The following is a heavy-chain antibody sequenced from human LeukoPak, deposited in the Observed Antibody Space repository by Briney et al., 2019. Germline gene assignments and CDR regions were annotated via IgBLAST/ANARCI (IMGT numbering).Heavy chain of an antibody. CDR3: AKYYYDSSGYYYYFDY. J-gene: IGHJ4*02. D-gene: IGHD3-22*01. CDR2: IYYSGST. Sequence: SETLSLTCTVSGGSISSSSYSWGWIRQPPGKGLEWIGSIYYSGSTYYNPSLKSRVTISVDTSKNQFSLKLSSVTAADTAVYYCAKYYYDSSGYYYYFDYWGQGTLVTVSS. V-gene: IGHV4-39*01. CDR1: GGSISSSSYS.